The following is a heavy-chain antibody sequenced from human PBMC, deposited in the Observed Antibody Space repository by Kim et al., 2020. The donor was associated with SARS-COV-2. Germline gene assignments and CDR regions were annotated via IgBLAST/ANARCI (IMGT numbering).Heavy chain of an antibody. CDR3: ARVIAAAGTYFDY. CDR1: GGSISSSSYY. Sequence: SETLSLTCTVSGGSISSSSYYWGWIRQPPGKGLEWIGSIYYSGSTYYNPSLKSRVTISVDTSKNQFSLKLSSVTAADTAVYYCARVIAAAGTYFDYWGQG. D-gene: IGHD6-13*01. V-gene: IGHV4-39*07. CDR2: IYYSGST. J-gene: IGHJ4*02.